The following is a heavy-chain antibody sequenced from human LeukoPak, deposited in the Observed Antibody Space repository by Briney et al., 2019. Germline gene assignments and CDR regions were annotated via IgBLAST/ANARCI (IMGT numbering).Heavy chain of an antibody. D-gene: IGHD2-15*01. CDR3: ARGIDWYDS. CDR1: GFTFRHYW. Sequence: GGSLRLSCAASGFTFRHYWMTWVRQAPGRGLEWVANIEEDGSEEYYVDSVKGRSTISRDNAKNSLYLQMNSLRAEDTAVYYCARGIDWYDSWGQGTRVTASS. J-gene: IGHJ5*01. CDR2: IEEDGSEE. V-gene: IGHV3-7*01.